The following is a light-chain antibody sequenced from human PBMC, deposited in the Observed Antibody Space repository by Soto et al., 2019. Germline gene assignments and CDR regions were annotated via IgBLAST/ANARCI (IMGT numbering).Light chain of an antibody. CDR1: QDIRNR. V-gene: IGKV1-6*01. CDR3: LQDNNYPWT. CDR2: AAS. Sequence: AIQMTQSPSSLSASVGDRVTITCRASQDIRNRLGWYQQKPGKAPRLLIYAASSLQSGVPSRFSGSGSGTYFTLTISCLQPEDFATYYCLQDNNYPWTFGQGTKVETK. J-gene: IGKJ1*01.